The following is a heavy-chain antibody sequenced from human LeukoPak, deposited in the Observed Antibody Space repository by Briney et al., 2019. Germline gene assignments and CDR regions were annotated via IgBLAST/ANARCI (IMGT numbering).Heavy chain of an antibody. CDR3: ARGRITIFGVVIYENFDP. J-gene: IGHJ5*02. CDR1: GGSFRSSSYY. V-gene: IGHV4-39*01. CDR2: IYYSGST. D-gene: IGHD3-3*01. Sequence: SETLSLTCTVSGGSFRSSSYYWGWIRQTPGKGLEWIGCIYYSGSTYYNPSLKSRVTISVDTSENQFSLKLSSVTAADTAVYYCARGRITIFGVVIYENFDPWGQGTLVTVSS.